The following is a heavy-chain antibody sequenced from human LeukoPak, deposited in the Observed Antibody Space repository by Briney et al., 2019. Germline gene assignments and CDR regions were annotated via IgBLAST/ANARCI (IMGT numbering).Heavy chain of an antibody. J-gene: IGHJ4*02. CDR2: ISGDGGSA. Sequence: GGSLRLSCVASGFTFHDYAMSWVRQVPGKGLEWVSLISGDGGSASYAGSVKGRLTISRDNSKNSLYLQMNSLRTEDTAFYYCAKASSGSSSRPIDYWGQGTLVTVSS. CDR1: GFTFHDYA. D-gene: IGHD3-10*01. CDR3: AKASSGSSSRPIDY. V-gene: IGHV3-43*02.